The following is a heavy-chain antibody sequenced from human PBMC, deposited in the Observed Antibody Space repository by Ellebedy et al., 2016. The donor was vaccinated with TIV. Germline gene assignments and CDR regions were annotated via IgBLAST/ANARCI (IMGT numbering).Heavy chain of an antibody. CDR2: INSDGSST. CDR1: GFTFSSYW. D-gene: IGHD4/OR15-4a*01. Sequence: GESLKISXAASGFTFSSYWMHWVRQAPGKGLVWVSRINSDGSSTSYADSVKGRFTISRDNAKNTLYLQTNSLRAEDTAVYYCAKEGRYGEYCDYWGQGTLVTVSS. CDR3: AKEGRYGEYCDY. V-gene: IGHV3-74*01. J-gene: IGHJ4*02.